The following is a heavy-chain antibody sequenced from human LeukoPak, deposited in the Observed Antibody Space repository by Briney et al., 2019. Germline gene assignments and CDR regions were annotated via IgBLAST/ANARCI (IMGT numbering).Heavy chain of an antibody. J-gene: IGHJ4*02. Sequence: GGSLRLSCAAWGFTVSSNYMSWVRQAPGKGLEWVSIIYRGGSTYYADSVKGRFTISRDNSKNTVYYQMNSLRAEDTAVYYCARGSRSGTIDDWGQGTLVTVSS. CDR1: GFTVSSNY. CDR3: ARGSRSGTIDD. D-gene: IGHD2-15*01. CDR2: IYRGGST. V-gene: IGHV3-53*01.